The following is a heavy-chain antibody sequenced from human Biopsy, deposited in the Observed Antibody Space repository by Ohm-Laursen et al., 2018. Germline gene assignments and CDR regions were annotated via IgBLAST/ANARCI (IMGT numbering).Heavy chain of an antibody. Sequence: SLRLSCAASGFNLSAFALHWVRQASGRGLEWVGRIKKKSNNDATAYAESMKGRFSIFRDDSKSTSFLQMNSLKIEDTAVYFCTRSAGYGYDDWGQGILVTVSS. CDR1: GFNLSAFA. V-gene: IGHV3-73*01. CDR2: IKKKSNNDAT. CDR3: TRSAGYGYDD. D-gene: IGHD5-12*01. J-gene: IGHJ4*02.